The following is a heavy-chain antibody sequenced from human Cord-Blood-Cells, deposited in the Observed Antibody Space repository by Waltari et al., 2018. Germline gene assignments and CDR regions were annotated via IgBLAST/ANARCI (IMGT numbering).Heavy chain of an antibody. V-gene: IGHV1-46*01. J-gene: IGHJ4*02. D-gene: IGHD1-20*01. Sequence: QVQLVQSGAEVKKPGASVKVSCKASGYTFTSYYMHWVRQAPGQGLEWMGIINPSGGRTSYAQKFHGGVIMCCYTSTSTVYMELSCLRSEDTAVYYCTRDLYTCDYWCQGALVTVSS. CDR1: GYTFTSYY. CDR3: TRDLYTCDY. CDR2: INPSGGRT.